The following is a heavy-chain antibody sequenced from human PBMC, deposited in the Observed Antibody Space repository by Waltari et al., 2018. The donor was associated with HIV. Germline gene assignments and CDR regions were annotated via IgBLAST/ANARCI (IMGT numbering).Heavy chain of an antibody. J-gene: IGHJ5*02. CDR1: GGSISRGGSY. Sequence: QVQLQESGPGLVKPSQTLSLTCTVSGGSISRGGSYWSWIRQHPGKGLEWIGYIYYSGSTYYNPSLKSRVTISVDTSKNQFSLKLSSVTAADTAVYYCASLSLSGRAGFDPWGQGTLVTVSS. V-gene: IGHV4-31*03. D-gene: IGHD3-10*01. CDR2: IYYSGST. CDR3: ASLSLSGRAGFDP.